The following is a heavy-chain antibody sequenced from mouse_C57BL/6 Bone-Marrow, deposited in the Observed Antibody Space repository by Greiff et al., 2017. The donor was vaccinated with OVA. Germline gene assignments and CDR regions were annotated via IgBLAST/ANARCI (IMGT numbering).Heavy chain of an antibody. CDR2: ISNLAYSI. J-gene: IGHJ4*01. Sequence: EVQLVESGGGLVQPGGSLKLSCAASGFTFSDYGMAWVRQAPRKGPEWVAFISNLAYSIYYADTVTGRFTISREDAKNTLYLEMSSLRSEDTAMYYCARRNYGSSYNYAMDYWGQGTSVTVSS. V-gene: IGHV5-15*01. D-gene: IGHD1-1*01. CDR1: GFTFSDYG. CDR3: ARRNYGSSYNYAMDY.